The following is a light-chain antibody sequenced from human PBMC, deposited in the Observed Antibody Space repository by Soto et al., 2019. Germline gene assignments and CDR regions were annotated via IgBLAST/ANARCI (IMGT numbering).Light chain of an antibody. J-gene: IGKJ1*01. CDR1: QSVTSY. V-gene: IGKV3D-20*01. CDR2: DAS. CDR3: QQYGSSWT. Sequence: EIVLTQSPATLSLSPGERATLSCRASQSVTSYLAWYQQKPGLAPRLLIYDASSRATGIPARFSGSGSGTDFTLTISRLEPEDFAVYYCQQYGSSWTFGQGTKV.